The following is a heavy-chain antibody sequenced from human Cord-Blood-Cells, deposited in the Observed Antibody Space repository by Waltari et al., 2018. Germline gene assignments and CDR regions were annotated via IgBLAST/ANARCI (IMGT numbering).Heavy chain of an antibody. J-gene: IGHJ3*02. D-gene: IGHD7-27*01. V-gene: IGHV4-34*01. CDR1: GGSFSGYY. Sequence: QVQLQQGGAGLLNPSEPLSLPCAVDGGSFSGYYWSWIRQPPGKGLDWIGEINHSGSTNYNPSLKSRVTISVDTSKNQFSLKLSSVTAADTAVYYCARPLPGDDAFDIWGQGTMVTVSS. CDR3: ARPLPGDDAFDI. CDR2: INHSGST.